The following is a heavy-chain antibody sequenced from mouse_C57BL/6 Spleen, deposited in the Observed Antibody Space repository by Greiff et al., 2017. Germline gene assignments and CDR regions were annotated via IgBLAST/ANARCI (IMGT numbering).Heavy chain of an antibody. D-gene: IGHD2-4*01. V-gene: IGHV1-18*01. J-gene: IGHJ1*03. CDR2: INPNNGGT. CDR3: ARRGYYDYDRDYGYFGV. CDR1: GYTFTDYN. Sequence: EVQLQQSGPELVKPGASVKLPCKASGYTFTDYNMDWVKQSHGQSLEWIGDINPNNGGTIYNQKFKGKATLTVDKSSSTAYMELRSLTSEDTAVYYCARRGYYDYDRDYGYFGVWGTGTTVTVSS.